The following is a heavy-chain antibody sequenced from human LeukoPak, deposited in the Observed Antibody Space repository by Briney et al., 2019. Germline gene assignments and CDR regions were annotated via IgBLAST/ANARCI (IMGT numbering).Heavy chain of an antibody. J-gene: IGHJ4*02. CDR3: ARDSFRARFDY. D-gene: IGHD3-16*02. Sequence: GGSLRLSCVASGFTVTSNYMSWVRQAPGKGLEWVSVIYSGGSTYYADSVKGRFTISRDNSKNTLYLQMNSLRAEDTAVYYCARDSFRARFDYWGQGALVTVSS. V-gene: IGHV3-53*01. CDR1: GFTVTSNY. CDR2: IYSGGST.